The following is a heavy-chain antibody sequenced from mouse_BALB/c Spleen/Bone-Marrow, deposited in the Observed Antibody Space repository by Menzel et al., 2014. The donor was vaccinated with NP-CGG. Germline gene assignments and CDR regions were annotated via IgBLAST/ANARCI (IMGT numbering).Heavy chain of an antibody. D-gene: IGHD1-2*01. CDR2: IWAGGST. Sequence: QVQLKESGPGLVAPSQSLSITCTVSGFSLTSYGVHWVRQPPGKGLEWLGVIWAGGSTNYNSALMSRLSISKDNSKSQVFLKMNSLRTDDTAMYYCARVTTATGGMDYGGQGTSVTVSS. CDR3: ARVTTATGGMDY. V-gene: IGHV2-9*02. CDR1: GFSLTSYG. J-gene: IGHJ4*01.